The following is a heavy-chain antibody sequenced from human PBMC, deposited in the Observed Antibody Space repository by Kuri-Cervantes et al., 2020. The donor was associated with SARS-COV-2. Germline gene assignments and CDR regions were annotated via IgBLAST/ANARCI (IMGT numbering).Heavy chain of an antibody. CDR2: IYTSGST. D-gene: IGHD3-22*01. CDR1: GGSISSYY. Sequence: SETLSLTCTVSGGSISSYYWSWIRQPAGKGLEWIGRIYTSGSTNYNPSLESRVTMSVDTSKNQFSLKLSSVTAADTAVYYCAREPHYYDSSGYYSRFDYWGQGTLVTVSS. J-gene: IGHJ4*02. CDR3: AREPHYYDSSGYYSRFDY. V-gene: IGHV4-4*07.